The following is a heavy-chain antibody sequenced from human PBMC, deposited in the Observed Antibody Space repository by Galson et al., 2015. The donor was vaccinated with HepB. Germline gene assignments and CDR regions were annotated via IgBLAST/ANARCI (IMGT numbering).Heavy chain of an antibody. CDR1: GFTFSSYS. J-gene: IGHJ4*02. CDR2: ISSSSSTI. D-gene: IGHD3-3*01. CDR3: ARGMESYYDFWSGYYSGGHHYFDY. V-gene: IGHV3-48*02. Sequence: SLRLSCAASGFTFSSYSMNWVRQAPGKGLEWVSYISSSSSTIYYADSVKGRFTISRDNAKNSLYLQMNSLRDEDTAVYYCARGMESYYDFWSGYYSGGHHYFDYWGQGTLVTVSS.